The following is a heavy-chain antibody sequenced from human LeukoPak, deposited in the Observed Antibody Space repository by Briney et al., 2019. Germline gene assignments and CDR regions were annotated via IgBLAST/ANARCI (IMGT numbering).Heavy chain of an antibody. Sequence: SETLSLTCNVSGESISSHYWSWTRQSPGKGLEWIGYITNSGTTKFNPSLKSRVTISRDTSKNQISLRLSSVTAAGTAVFFCARFVVVRGPMGYYYYYMDVWGRGTTVIVSS. D-gene: IGHD2-15*01. V-gene: IGHV4-59*11. CDR3: ARFVVVRGPMGYYYYYMDV. CDR2: ITNSGTT. CDR1: GESISSHY. J-gene: IGHJ6*03.